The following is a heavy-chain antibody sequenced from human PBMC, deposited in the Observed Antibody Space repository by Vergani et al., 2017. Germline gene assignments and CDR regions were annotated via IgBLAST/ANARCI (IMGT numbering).Heavy chain of an antibody. D-gene: IGHD2-15*01. Sequence: EVQLVESGGGVVQPGGSLRLSCAASGFTFDDYAMHWVRQAPGKGLEWVANIKQDGSEKYYVDSVKGRFTISRDNAKNSLYLQMNSLRAEDTAVYYCARDQVQGYSLYYYGMDVWGQGTTVTVSS. J-gene: IGHJ6*02. V-gene: IGHV3-7*01. CDR2: IKQDGSEK. CDR3: ARDQVQGYSLYYYGMDV. CDR1: GFTFDDYA.